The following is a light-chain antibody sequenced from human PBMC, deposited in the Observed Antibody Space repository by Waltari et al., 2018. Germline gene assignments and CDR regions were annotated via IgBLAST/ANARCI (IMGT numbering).Light chain of an antibody. Sequence: PGERATLSCRASQSVNNYLVWYQQKPGQAPRLLIFDASKRATGIPARFSGSGSGTDFTLTISSLEPQDSAVYFCQQRSHWPPLTFGGGTKVEIK. CDR1: QSVNNY. J-gene: IGKJ4*01. V-gene: IGKV3-11*01. CDR3: QQRSHWPPLT. CDR2: DAS.